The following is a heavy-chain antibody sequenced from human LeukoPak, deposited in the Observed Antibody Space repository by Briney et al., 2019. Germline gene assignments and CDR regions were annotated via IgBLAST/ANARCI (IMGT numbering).Heavy chain of an antibody. Sequence: TSETLSLTCTVSGGSISSGGYYWSWIRQHPGKGLEWIGYIYYSGSTYYNPSLKSRVTISVDTSKNQFSLELSSVTAADTAVYYCARETTLRRHGECRKEGCETNWGQGTLVTVSS. CDR1: GGSISSGGYY. CDR2: IYYSGST. D-gene: IGHD3-10*01. CDR3: ARETTLRRHGECRKEGCETN. V-gene: IGHV4-31*03. J-gene: IGHJ4*02.